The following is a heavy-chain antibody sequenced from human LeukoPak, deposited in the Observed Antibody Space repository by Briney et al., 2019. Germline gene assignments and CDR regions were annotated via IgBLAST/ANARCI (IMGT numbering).Heavy chain of an antibody. D-gene: IGHD3-3*01. V-gene: IGHV3-21*01. CDR3: ARDPRLEISGMVIDMLDY. CDR2: MNRSSTYI. CDR1: GFTFSSHS. J-gene: IGHJ4*02. Sequence: PGGSLRLSCAASGFTFSSHSMNWVRQAPGKGLEWVSYMNRSSTYIYYAASVKGRFAISRDNARNSLFLQMNSLRAEDSGIYYCARDPRLEISGMVIDMLDYWGQGTLVTVSS.